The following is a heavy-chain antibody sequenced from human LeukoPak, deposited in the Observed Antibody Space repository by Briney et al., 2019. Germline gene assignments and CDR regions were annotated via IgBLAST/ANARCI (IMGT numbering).Heavy chain of an antibody. J-gene: IGHJ5*02. D-gene: IGHD3-3*01. V-gene: IGHV1-2*02. CDR2: INPNSGGT. Sequence: ASVKVSCKASGYTFTSYGISWVRQAPGQGLEWMGWINPNSGGTNYAQKFQGRVTMTRDTSISTAYMELSRLRSDDTAVYYCARDSDPMNYDFWGGYYSPVNWFDPWGQGTLVTVSS. CDR3: ARDSDPMNYDFWGGYYSPVNWFDP. CDR1: GYTFTSYG.